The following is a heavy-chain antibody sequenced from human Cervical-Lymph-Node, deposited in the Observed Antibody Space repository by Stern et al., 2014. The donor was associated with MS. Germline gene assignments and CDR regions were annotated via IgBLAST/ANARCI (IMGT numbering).Heavy chain of an antibody. D-gene: IGHD7-27*01. CDR3: AKGLGGMDV. J-gene: IGHJ6*02. V-gene: IGHV1-69*06. CDR1: GGTFTYHP. Sequence: MQLVESGAEVKKPGSSVKVSCKTSGGTFTYHPISWVRQAPGQGLEWMGGIIPLIVTPNYAQEFQVRVTITADISTSTAFMELSSLRSEDTAVYFCAKGLGGMDVWGQGTTVTVSS. CDR2: IIPLIVTP.